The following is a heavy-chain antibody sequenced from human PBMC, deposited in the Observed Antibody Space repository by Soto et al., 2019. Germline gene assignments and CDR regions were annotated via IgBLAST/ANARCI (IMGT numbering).Heavy chain of an antibody. V-gene: IGHV3-21*01. CDR3: AKGGRQWLVTSDFNY. D-gene: IGHD6-19*01. CDR1: GFIFSRYA. Sequence: PGGSLRLSCESSGFIFSRYAMNWVRQAPGKGLEWVSSISSSSSYIYYKDSVKGRFTISRDSSKNTVSLEMTSLRAEDTAVYYCAKGGRQWLVTSDFNYWGQGA. CDR2: ISSSSSYI. J-gene: IGHJ4*02.